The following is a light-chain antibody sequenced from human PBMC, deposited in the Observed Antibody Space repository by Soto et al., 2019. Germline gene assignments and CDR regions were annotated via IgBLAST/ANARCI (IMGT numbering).Light chain of an antibody. CDR1: QTVGRY. J-gene: IGKJ5*01. CDR3: QQRLHWPIT. CDR2: DAS. V-gene: IGKV3-11*01. Sequence: EIVLTQSPATLSLSPGDRVTLSCRASQTVGRYLSWYQHSPGQGPRLLVYDASNRATGIPARFSGSGSETDFTLTISSLAHEDFAVYYCQQRLHWPITFGQGTRLEIK.